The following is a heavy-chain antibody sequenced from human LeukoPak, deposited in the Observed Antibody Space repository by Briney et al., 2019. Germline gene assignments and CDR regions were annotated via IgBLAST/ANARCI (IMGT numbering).Heavy chain of an antibody. CDR1: GFTFSSYS. J-gene: IGHJ4*02. CDR2: ISSSSSYI. V-gene: IGHV3-21*01. D-gene: IGHD6-19*01. Sequence: PGGSLRLSCAASGFTFSSYSMNWVRQAPGKGLEWVSSISSSSSYIYYADSVKGRFTISRDNAKNSLYLQMNRLRAEDTAVYYCAKRDRMYTSGSYYFDYWGQGTLVTVSS. CDR3: AKRDRMYTSGSYYFDY.